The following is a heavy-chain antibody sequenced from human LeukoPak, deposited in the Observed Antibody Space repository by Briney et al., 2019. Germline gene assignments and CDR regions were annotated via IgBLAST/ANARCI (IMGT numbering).Heavy chain of an antibody. CDR1: GYNFTGYY. Sequence: ASVKVSCKASGYNFTGYYMHWVRQAPGQGLEWMGRINPNSGGTNYAQKFQGRVTMTRDTSISTAYMELSRLRSDDTAVYYCAIEMATITSNFDYWGQGTLVTVSS. J-gene: IGHJ4*02. V-gene: IGHV1-2*06. D-gene: IGHD5-24*01. CDR2: INPNSGGT. CDR3: AIEMATITSNFDY.